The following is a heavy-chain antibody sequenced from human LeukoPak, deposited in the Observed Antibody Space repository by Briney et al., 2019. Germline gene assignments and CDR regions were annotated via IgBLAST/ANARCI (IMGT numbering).Heavy chain of an antibody. CDR3: ARGFRSFDS. J-gene: IGHJ4*02. V-gene: IGHV3-72*01. Sequence: GGSLRLSCAVSGFTFSDHYMDWVRQAPGKRLEWVGRTRNKANGYTTICAASVKGRFTVSRDESKNSLYLQMNRLRTEDTAVYYCARGFRSFDSWGQGTLVTVSS. CDR1: GFTFSDHY. CDR2: TRNKANGYTT. D-gene: IGHD1-14*01.